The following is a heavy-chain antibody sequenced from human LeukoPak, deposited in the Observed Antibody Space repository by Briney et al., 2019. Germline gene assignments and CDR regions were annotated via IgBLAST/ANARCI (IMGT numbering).Heavy chain of an antibody. V-gene: IGHV3-23*01. CDR1: GFTFSSYA. CDR2: ISGSGGST. J-gene: IGHJ4*02. Sequence: GGSLRLSCAASGFTFSSYAMSWVRQAPGKGLEWVSAISGSGGSTYYADSVKGRFTISRDSSKNTLYLQMNSLRAEDTAVYYCAKGTAYYYGSGSYPGVFDYWGQGTLVTVSS. CDR3: AKGTAYYYGSGSYPGVFDY. D-gene: IGHD3-10*01.